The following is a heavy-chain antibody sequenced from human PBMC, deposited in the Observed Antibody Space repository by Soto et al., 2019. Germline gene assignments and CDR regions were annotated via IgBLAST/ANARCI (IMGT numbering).Heavy chain of an antibody. V-gene: IGHV1-46*01. CDR1: GYTFTSYY. CDR2: INPSGGST. D-gene: IGHD6-6*01. Sequence: ASVKVSCKASGYTFTSYYMHWVRQAPGQGLEWMGIINPSGGSTSYAQKFRGRVTMTRDTSTSTVYMELSSLRSEDTAVYYCARDGAAHYYYYGMDVWGQGTTVTVSS. CDR3: ARDGAAHYYYYGMDV. J-gene: IGHJ6*02.